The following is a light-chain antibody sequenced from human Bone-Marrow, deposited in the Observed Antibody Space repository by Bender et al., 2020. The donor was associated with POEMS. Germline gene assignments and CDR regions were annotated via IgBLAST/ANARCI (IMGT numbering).Light chain of an antibody. CDR1: KIGSKS. Sequence: SYVMTQPPSVSVAPGKTARITCGGNKIGSKSVHWYQQKAGQAPVLVVYDDTDRPSGIPERFSGSNSGNTATLTISRVEAGDEADYYCQLWDGSTDHLVFGGGTKLTVL. CDR3: QLWDGSTDHLV. V-gene: IGLV3-21*03. J-gene: IGLJ3*02. CDR2: DDT.